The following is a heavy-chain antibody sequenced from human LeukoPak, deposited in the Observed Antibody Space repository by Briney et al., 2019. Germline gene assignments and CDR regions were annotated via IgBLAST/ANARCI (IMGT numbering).Heavy chain of an antibody. CDR1: GYTFTGYY. CDR2: INPNSGGT. CDR3: ARGITMVRGVMEGFDY. Sequence: PRASVKVSCKASGYTFTGYYMHWVRQAPGQGLEWMGWINPNSGGTNYAQKFQGRVTMTRDTSISTAYMELSRLRSDDTAVYYCARGITMVRGVMEGFDYWGQGTLVTVSS. D-gene: IGHD3-10*01. V-gene: IGHV1-2*02. J-gene: IGHJ4*02.